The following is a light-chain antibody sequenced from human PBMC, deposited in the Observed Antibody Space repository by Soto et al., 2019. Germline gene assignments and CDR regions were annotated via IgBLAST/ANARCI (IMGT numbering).Light chain of an antibody. V-gene: IGKV1-9*01. J-gene: IGKJ4*01. Sequence: QLTQSPSSLSASVGDRVTITCRASQGIRSYLAWYQQKPGKAPKLLIYAASTLQSGVPSRFSGSGSGTDFTLTISSLQPEDFATYYCQQLNSYPFFGGGTKVEIK. CDR2: AAS. CDR1: QGIRSY. CDR3: QQLNSYPF.